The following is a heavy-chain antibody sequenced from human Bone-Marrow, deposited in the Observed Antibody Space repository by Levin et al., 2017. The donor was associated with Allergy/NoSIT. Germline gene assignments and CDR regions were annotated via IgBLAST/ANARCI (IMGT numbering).Heavy chain of an antibody. CDR1: GFSFSTYG. V-gene: IGHV3-48*01. J-gene: IGHJ3*02. CDR3: ARDEESFGDAFDI. Sequence: PPGGSLRLSCAASGFSFSTYGMIWVRQAPGKGLEWVSYISARRTTMYYADSVKGRFTISRDDAKNTLYLQMSSLRAEDTAVYYCARDEESFGDAFDIWGQGTRVTVSS. D-gene: IGHD3-16*01. CDR2: ISARRTTM.